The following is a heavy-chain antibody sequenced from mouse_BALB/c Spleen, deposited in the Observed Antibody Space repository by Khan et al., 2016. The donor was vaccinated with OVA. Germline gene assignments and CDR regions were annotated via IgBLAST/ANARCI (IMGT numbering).Heavy chain of an antibody. CDR1: GYSFTSYY. J-gene: IGHJ3*01. V-gene: IGHV1S135*01. CDR3: ARHGYVAWFAY. D-gene: IGHD2-2*01. Sequence: VQLKESGPELMKPGASVKISCKASGYSFTSYYIHWVKLGHGKSLEWIGYIDPFNGGTTYNQKFKGKATLTVDKSSSTAYMHLSSLTSEDSAVYYCARHGYVAWFAYWGQGTLVTVSA. CDR2: IDPFNGGT.